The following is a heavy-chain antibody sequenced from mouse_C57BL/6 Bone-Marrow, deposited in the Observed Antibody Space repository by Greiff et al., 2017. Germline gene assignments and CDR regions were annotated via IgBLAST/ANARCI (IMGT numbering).Heavy chain of an antibody. CDR2: INPSSGYT. CDR1: GYTFTSYW. D-gene: IGHD1-1*01. Sequence: QVQLQQSGAELAKPGASVKLSCKASGYTFTSYWMHWVKQRPGQGLEWIGYINPSSGYTKYNQKFKDKATLTADKSSSTAYMQLSSLTYEDSASNITTVVATDYFDYWGRGTTLTVSS. V-gene: IGHV1-7*01. CDR3: TVVATDYFDY. J-gene: IGHJ2*01.